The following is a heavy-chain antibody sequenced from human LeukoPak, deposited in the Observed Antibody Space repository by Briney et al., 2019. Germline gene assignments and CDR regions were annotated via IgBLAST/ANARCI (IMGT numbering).Heavy chain of an antibody. CDR3: ARGGYDILTGNWFDP. CDR1: GGSFSGYY. Sequence: SETLSHTCAVYGGSFSGYYWSWIRQPPGEGLEWIGEINHSGSTNYNPSLKSRVTISVDTSKNQFSLKLSSVTAADTAVYYCARGGYDILTGNWFDPWGQGTLVTVSS. V-gene: IGHV4-34*01. CDR2: INHSGST. J-gene: IGHJ5*02. D-gene: IGHD3-9*01.